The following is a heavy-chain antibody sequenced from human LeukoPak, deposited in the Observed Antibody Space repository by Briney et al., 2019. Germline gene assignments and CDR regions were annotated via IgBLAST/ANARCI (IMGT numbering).Heavy chain of an antibody. CDR3: SRAAGYDFILEY. J-gene: IGHJ4*02. V-gene: IGHV3-49*03. CDR2: IRSGAHDTTP. CDR1: GFTFGDYG. Sequence: TGGSLRLSCTASGFTFGDYGMSWFRQAPGKGLEWVGFIRSGAHDTTPQYGASVQGRFTISKDDSRRIAFLQMSSLKTEDTAVYYCSRAAGYDFILEYWGQGTLVTVSS. D-gene: IGHD5-12*01.